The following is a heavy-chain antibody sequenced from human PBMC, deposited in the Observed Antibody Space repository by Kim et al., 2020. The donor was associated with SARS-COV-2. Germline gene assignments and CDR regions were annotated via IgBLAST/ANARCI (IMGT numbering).Heavy chain of an antibody. D-gene: IGHD3-3*01. CDR2: IKSKTDGGTT. Sequence: GGSLRLSCAASGFTFSNAWMSWVRQAPGKGLEWVGRIKSKTDGGTTDYAAPVKGRFTISRDDSKNTLYLQMNSLKTEDTAVYYCTTDNYDFWSGYYRAAGYYWGQGTLVTVSS. V-gene: IGHV3-15*01. J-gene: IGHJ4*02. CDR1: GFTFSNAW. CDR3: TTDNYDFWSGYYRAAGYY.